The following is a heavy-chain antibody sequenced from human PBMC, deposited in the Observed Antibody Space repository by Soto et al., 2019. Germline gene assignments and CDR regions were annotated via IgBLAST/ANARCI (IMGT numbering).Heavy chain of an antibody. CDR1: GGSISSSSYY. V-gene: IGHV4-39*01. D-gene: IGHD3-9*01. CDR2: IYYSGST. Sequence: SETLSLTCTVSGGSISSSSYYWGWIRQPPGKGLEWIGSIYYSGSTYYNPSLKSRVTISVDTSKNQFSLKLSSVTAADTAVYYCAKGLRYFDWLLYRPLDYYYGMDVWGQGTTVTVSS. J-gene: IGHJ6*02. CDR3: AKGLRYFDWLLYRPLDYYYGMDV.